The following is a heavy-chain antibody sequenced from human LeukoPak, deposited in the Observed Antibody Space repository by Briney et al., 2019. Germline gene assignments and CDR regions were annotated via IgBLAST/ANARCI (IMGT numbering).Heavy chain of an antibody. Sequence: SETLSLTCTVSGDSLSRRRFSESWIRQPPGKGLEWIGRIYASGNTNYDPSLKSRVTMSLDTSKSQFSLNLSSVTAADTAVYYFEGERSGGTLSDEWGEGTLVTVSS. D-gene: IGHD2/OR15-2a*01. V-gene: IGHV4-61*02. CDR1: GDSLSRRRFS. J-gene: IGHJ4*02. CDR2: IYASGNT. CDR3: EGERSGGTLSDE.